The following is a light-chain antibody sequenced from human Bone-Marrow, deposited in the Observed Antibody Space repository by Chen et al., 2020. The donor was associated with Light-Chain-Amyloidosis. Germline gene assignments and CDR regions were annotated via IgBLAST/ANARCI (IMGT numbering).Light chain of an antibody. CDR2: WAS. Sequence: DIVMTQSPASLAVSLGERATINCKSSQSVLHSPNNKNYLAWYQQKPGQPPKLLIYWASTRESGVPDRFSGSGSGTDFTLTISRLEPEDFAVYYCQQYGSSPPITFGQGTRLEIK. V-gene: IGKV4-1*01. J-gene: IGKJ5*01. CDR3: QQYGSSPPIT. CDR1: QSVLHSPNNKNY.